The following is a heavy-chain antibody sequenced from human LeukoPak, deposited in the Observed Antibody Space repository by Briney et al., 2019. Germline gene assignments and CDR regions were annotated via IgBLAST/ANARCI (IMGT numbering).Heavy chain of an antibody. CDR2: IGTYGGDT. CDR3: ARDLWNFYDDSGYNRDSDS. V-gene: IGHV1-18*01. CDR1: TSR. J-gene: IGHJ5*01. Sequence: ASVKVSCKATSRISWVRQAPGQGLEWMGWIGTYGGDTYYAQKFQGRITVTTDTSTSTVYMELRNLRSDDTAVYYCARDLWNFYDDSGYNRDSDSWCQGTLVTVSS. D-gene: IGHD3-22*01.